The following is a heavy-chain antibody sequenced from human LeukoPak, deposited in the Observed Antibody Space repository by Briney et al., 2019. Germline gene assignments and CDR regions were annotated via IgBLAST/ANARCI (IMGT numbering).Heavy chain of an antibody. CDR1: GFSFSGFW. CDR2: IKQDGSET. J-gene: IGHJ3*02. V-gene: IGHV3-7*01. CDR3: ARAFEYSYYYDSSGYSVGGFDI. D-gene: IGHD3-22*01. Sequence: PGGSLRLSCAASGFSFSGFWMSWVRQAPGKGLEWVANIKQDGSETYSVDSVEGRFIISRDNARKSLYLQMNSLRAEDTAVYYCARAFEYSYYYDSSGYSVGGFDIWGQGTMVTVSS.